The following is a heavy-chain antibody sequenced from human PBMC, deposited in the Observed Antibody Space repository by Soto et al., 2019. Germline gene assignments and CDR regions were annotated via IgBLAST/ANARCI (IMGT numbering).Heavy chain of an antibody. V-gene: IGHV4-59*01. J-gene: IGHJ6*02. D-gene: IGHD3-9*01. CDR1: GGSISSYY. Sequence: SETLSLTCTVSGGSISSYYWSWIRQPPGKGLEWIGYIYYSGSTNYNPSLKSRVTISVDTSKNQFSLKLSSVTAADTAVYYCARADILTGYYNYYYGMDVWGQGTTVTVSS. CDR3: ARADILTGYYNYYYGMDV. CDR2: IYYSGST.